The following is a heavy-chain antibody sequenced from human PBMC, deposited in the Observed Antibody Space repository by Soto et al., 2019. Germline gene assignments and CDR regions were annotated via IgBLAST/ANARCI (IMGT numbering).Heavy chain of an antibody. CDR1: GGSFSGYY. V-gene: IGHV4-34*01. Sequence: QVQLQQWGAGLLKPSETLSLTCAVYGGSFSGYYWSWIRQPPGKGLEWIGEINHSGSTNYNPSLKSRVTISVDTSKNQFSLKLSSVTAADTAVYYCARMDDNDFDYYYYGTDVWGQGTTVTVSS. CDR2: INHSGST. CDR3: ARMDDNDFDYYYYGTDV. J-gene: IGHJ6*02. D-gene: IGHD3-16*01.